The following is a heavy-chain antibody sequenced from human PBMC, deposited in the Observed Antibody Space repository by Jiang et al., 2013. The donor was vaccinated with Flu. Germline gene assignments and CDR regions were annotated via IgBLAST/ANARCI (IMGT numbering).Heavy chain of an antibody. CDR1: GYTFTSYY. V-gene: IGHV1-46*01. Sequence: GAEVKKPGASVKVSCKASGYTFTSYYMHWVRQAPGQGLEWMGIINPSGGSTSYAQKFQGRVTMTRNTSISTAYMELSSLRSEDTAVYYCARGPGGFREVDYWGQGTLVTVSS. CDR2: INPSGGST. J-gene: IGHJ4*02. CDR3: ARGPGGFREVDY. D-gene: IGHD3-10*01.